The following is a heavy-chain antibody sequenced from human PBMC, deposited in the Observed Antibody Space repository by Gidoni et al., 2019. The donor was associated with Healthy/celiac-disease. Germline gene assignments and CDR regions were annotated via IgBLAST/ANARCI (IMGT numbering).Heavy chain of an antibody. Sequence: EVQLVESVGGLVKPGGALRTSCAASGSPFSSYSMNWVRQAPGKGLEWFSSISSSSSYIYYADSVKGRFTISRDNAKNSLYLQMNSLRAEDTAVYYCARWGYGDSFGNYWGQGTLVTVSS. V-gene: IGHV3-21*01. CDR1: GSPFSSYS. CDR2: ISSSSSYI. J-gene: IGHJ4*02. D-gene: IGHD4-17*01. CDR3: ARWGYGDSFGNY.